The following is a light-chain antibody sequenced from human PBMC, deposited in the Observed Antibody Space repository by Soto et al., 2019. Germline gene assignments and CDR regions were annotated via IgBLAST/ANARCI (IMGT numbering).Light chain of an antibody. CDR2: GAS. J-gene: IGKJ4*01. V-gene: IGKV3-20*01. CDR1: QSLSSTY. CDR3: QQYGNSPPT. Sequence: EIVLTQSPGTLSLSPGERATLSCRASQSLSSTYLAWYQQKPGQAPRLLIYGASSRATGIPDRFIGSESATDFNLTISRLEPEDFAVYHCQQYGNSPPTFGGGTKVEI.